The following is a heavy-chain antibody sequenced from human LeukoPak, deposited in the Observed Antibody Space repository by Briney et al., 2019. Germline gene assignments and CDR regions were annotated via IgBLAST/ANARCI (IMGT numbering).Heavy chain of an antibody. CDR2: ITSSGNTI. J-gene: IGHJ4*02. Sequence: PGRSLRLSCAASGFTFSSYEMNWVRQAPGKGLEWVSYITSSGNTIYYANSVKGRFTISRDNAKNSLYLQMNSLRAEDTAVYYCARGSPGYWGQGTLVTVSS. CDR3: ARGSPGY. V-gene: IGHV3-48*03. CDR1: GFTFSSYE.